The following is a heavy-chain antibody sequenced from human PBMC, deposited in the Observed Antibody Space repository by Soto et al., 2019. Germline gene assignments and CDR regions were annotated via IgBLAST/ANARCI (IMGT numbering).Heavy chain of an antibody. D-gene: IGHD3-16*01. Sequence: PGGSVRLSCIGSGFNFSDYYMNWIRQTPVKGLEWVSSILSLESHKYYAASVMGRFSISRDNAKKSLFLQMNNLRAEDTGIYFCATGLKDASNRPSFDSWGPGTPVTVPS. CDR1: GFNFSDYY. J-gene: IGHJ4*02. V-gene: IGHV3-11*01. CDR2: ILSLESHK. CDR3: ATGLKDASNRPSFDS.